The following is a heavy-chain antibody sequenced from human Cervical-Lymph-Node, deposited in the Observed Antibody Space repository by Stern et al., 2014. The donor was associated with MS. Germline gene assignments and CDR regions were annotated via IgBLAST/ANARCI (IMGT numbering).Heavy chain of an antibody. V-gene: IGHV4-4*02. CDR3: ARVKWYFDL. CDR2: VPPPWTT. D-gene: IGHD2-21*01. Sequence: QLQLQESGPGLVRPSGTLSLTCGVSGDSISGSSVWWGWVRQPPGQGLEWIGEVPPPWTTNYNPSLERRIIITAAHANHQVSPKLNSVTAADTAFYYCARVKWYFDLWGRGTLVTVSS. CDR1: GDSISGSSVW. J-gene: IGHJ2*01.